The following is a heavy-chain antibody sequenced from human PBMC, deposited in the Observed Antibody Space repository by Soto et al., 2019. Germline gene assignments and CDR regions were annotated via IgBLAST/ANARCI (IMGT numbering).Heavy chain of an antibody. V-gene: IGHV4-30-2*01. CDR2: IYHSGST. CDR1: GGSISSGVYS. D-gene: IGHD2-21*02. Sequence: QLQLQESGSGLVKPSQTLSLTCAVSGGSISSGVYSWSWIRQPPGKGLEWIGYIYHSGSTYYNPSLKSRVTRXXDXSXXQFSLKLSSVTPADTAVYYCARTPFCGGDCYFFYYWGQGTLVTVSS. J-gene: IGHJ4*02. CDR3: ARTPFCGGDCYFFYY.